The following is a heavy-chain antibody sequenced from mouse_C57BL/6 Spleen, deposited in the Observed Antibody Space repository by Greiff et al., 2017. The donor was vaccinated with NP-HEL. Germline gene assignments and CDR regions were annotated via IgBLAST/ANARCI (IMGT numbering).Heavy chain of an antibody. D-gene: IGHD1-1*01. Sequence: EVQLQQSGPGLVKPSQSLSLTCSVTGYSITSGYYWNWIRQFPGNKLEWMGYISYDGSNNYNPSLKNRISITRDTSKNQLFLKLNSVTTEDTATYYCARVITTVVATDYFDYWGQGTTLTVSS. V-gene: IGHV3-6*01. J-gene: IGHJ2*01. CDR1: GYSITSGYY. CDR2: ISYDGSN. CDR3: ARVITTVVATDYFDY.